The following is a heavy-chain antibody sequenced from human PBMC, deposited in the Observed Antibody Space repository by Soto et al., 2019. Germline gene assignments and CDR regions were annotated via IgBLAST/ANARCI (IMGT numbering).Heavy chain of an antibody. CDR1: GGTFSSYA. V-gene: IGHV1-69*13. J-gene: IGHJ6*02. Sequence: GASVKVSCKASGGTFSSYAISWVRQAPGQGLEWMGGIIPIFGTANYAQKFQGRVTITADESTSTAYMELSSLRSEDTAVYYCARVITIFGVVKYYYYYYGMAVWGQGTTVTVSS. CDR2: IIPIFGTA. CDR3: ARVITIFGVVKYYYYYYGMAV. D-gene: IGHD3-3*01.